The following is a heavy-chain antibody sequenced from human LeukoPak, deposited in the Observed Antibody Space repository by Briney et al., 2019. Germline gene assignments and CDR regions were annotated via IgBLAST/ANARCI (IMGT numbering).Heavy chain of an antibody. V-gene: IGHV3-23*01. J-gene: IGHJ4*02. CDR1: GFTFSSYA. D-gene: IGHD6-13*01. CDR3: AKAVAAAGPANGY. CDR2: ISGSGGST. Sequence: GGSLRLSCAASGFTFSSYAMSWVCQAPGKGLEWVSAISGSGGSTYYADSVKGRFTISRDNAKNSLYLQMNSLRAEDTAVYYCAKAVAAAGPANGYWGQGTLVTVSS.